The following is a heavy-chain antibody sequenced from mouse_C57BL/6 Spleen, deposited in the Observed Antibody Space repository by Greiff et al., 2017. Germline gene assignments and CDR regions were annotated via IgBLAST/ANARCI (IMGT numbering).Heavy chain of an antibody. Sequence: EVQLQQSGPELVKPGASVKMSCKASGYTFTDYNMHWVKQSHGKSLEWIGYINPNNGGTRYNQKFKGKATLTVNKSSSTAYMELRRLSSEDSAVYCCATVGSDAMDYWGQGTTVTVSS. CDR2: INPNNGGT. CDR1: GYTFTDYN. CDR3: ATVGSDAMDY. D-gene: IGHD1-1*01. J-gene: IGHJ4*01. V-gene: IGHV1-22*01.